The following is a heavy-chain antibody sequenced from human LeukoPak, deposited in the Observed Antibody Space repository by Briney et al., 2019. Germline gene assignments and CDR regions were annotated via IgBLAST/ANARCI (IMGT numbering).Heavy chain of an antibody. D-gene: IGHD6-19*01. CDR2: IHTSGST. J-gene: IGHJ4*02. Sequence: SETLSLTCTVSGGSISNYHWSWIRQPAGKGLEWIGQIHTSGSTNYNPPLKSRVTMSIDTPENQLSLTIRSVTAADTAVYYCARRDISSGWTFDYWGQGTLVTVSS. CDR1: GGSISNYH. CDR3: ARRDISSGWTFDY. V-gene: IGHV4-4*07.